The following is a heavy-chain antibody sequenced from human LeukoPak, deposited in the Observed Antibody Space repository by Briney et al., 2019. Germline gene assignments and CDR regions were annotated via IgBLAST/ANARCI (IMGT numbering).Heavy chain of an antibody. Sequence: ASVKVSCKASGGTFSSYAISWVRQAPGQGLEWMGWISAYNGNTNYAQKLQGRVTMTTDTSTSTAYMELRSLRSDDTAVYYCARGWRDTSCSDYRGQGTLVTVSS. CDR3: ARGWRDTSCSDY. J-gene: IGHJ4*02. D-gene: IGHD2-2*01. V-gene: IGHV1-18*01. CDR1: GGTFSSYA. CDR2: ISAYNGNT.